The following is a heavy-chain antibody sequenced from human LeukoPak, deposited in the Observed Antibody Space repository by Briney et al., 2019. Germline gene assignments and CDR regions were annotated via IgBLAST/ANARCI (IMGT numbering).Heavy chain of an antibody. CDR3: AREIGSGSYVDY. J-gene: IGHJ4*02. CDR1: GFTFSSYS. Sequence: PGGSLRLSCAASGFTFSSYSMNWVRQAPGKGLEWVSSISSSSSYIYYADSVKGRFTISRDNAKNSLYLQMNSLRAEDTAVYYCAREIGSGSYVDYWGQGTLVTVSS. D-gene: IGHD3-10*01. CDR2: ISSSSSYI. V-gene: IGHV3-21*01.